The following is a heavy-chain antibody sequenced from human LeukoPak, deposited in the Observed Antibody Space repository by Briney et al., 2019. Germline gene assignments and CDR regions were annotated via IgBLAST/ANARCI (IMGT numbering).Heavy chain of an antibody. V-gene: IGHV4-61*01. Sequence: SETLSLTCTVSGYSISSSYYWSWIRQPPGKGLEWIGYIYYSGSTNYNPSLKSRVTISVDTSKNQFSLKLSSVTAADTAVYYCARVRVVTQDFDYWGQGTLVTVSP. CDR3: ARVRVVTQDFDY. J-gene: IGHJ4*02. CDR2: IYYSGST. D-gene: IGHD4-23*01. CDR1: GYSISSSYY.